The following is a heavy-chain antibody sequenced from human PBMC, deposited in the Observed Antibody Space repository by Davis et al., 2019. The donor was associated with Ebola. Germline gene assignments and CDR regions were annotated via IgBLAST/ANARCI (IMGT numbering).Heavy chain of an antibody. Sequence: PGGSLRLSCAASGFTFSSYEMNWVRQAPGKGLEWVSYISSSGSSIYYADSVKGRFTISRDNAKNSLYLQMNSLRAEDTAVYYCARALTIFGVVNDYWGQGTLVTVSS. CDR1: GFTFSSYE. V-gene: IGHV3-48*03. CDR2: ISSSGSSI. J-gene: IGHJ4*02. D-gene: IGHD3-3*01. CDR3: ARALTIFGVVNDY.